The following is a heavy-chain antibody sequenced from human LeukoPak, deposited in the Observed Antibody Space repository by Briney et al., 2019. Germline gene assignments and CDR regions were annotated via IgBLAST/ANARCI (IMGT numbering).Heavy chain of an antibody. J-gene: IGHJ4*02. Sequence: GGSLRLSCAASGFTFSDYYMSWIRQAPGKGLEWVSYISSSGSTIYYADSVKGRFTISRDNAKNSLYLQMNSLRAEDTAVYYCARGVYYDILPGYYNWDYFDYWGQGTLVTVSS. D-gene: IGHD3-9*01. V-gene: IGHV3-11*04. CDR3: ARGVYYDILPGYYNWDYFDY. CDR2: ISSSGSTI. CDR1: GFTFSDYY.